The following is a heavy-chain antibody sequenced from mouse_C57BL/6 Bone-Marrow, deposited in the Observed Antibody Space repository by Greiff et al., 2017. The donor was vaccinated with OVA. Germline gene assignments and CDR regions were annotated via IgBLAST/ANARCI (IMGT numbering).Heavy chain of an antibody. J-gene: IGHJ1*03. D-gene: IGHD1-3*01. V-gene: IGHV8-8*01. CDR3: ARMRIKGYFDV. Sequence: QVTLKVSGPGILQPSQTLSLTCSFSGFSLSTFGMGVGWIRQPSGKGLAWLAHIWLDADTYYNPALKSRLTISKDTSKNQVFLKIANVDTADTATYYCARMRIKGYFDVWGTGTTVTVSS. CDR2: IWLDADT. CDR1: GFSLSTFGMG.